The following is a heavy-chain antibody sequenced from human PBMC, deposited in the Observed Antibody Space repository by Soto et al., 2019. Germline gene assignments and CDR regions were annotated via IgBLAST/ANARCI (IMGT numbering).Heavy chain of an antibody. CDR2: ISHDGINK. J-gene: IGHJ5*02. Sequence: RGAPRLPRTASGFSFSRYAIYLFRQPPGKGLEWVAVISHDGINKHYADSVKGRVTVSRDNSNHSLDLQLNSLRGEDTAMYYCARDMYSSDYFVKWFEPWGQGTLVTVSS. V-gene: IGHV3-30-3*01. CDR3: ARDMYSSDYFVKWFEP. CDR1: GFSFSRYA. D-gene: IGHD6-19*01.